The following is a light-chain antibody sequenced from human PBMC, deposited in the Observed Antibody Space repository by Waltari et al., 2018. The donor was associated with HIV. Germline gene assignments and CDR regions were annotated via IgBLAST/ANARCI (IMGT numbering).Light chain of an antibody. Sequence: QSVLTQPPSVSAAPGQTVTISCSGSSSNIGNNYVSWYQQFPGAAPKLLIYDSSKRPSGIPDRFSGSKSGTSATLGITGLKTGDEADYYCGTWDSSLSVWVFGGGTKLTVL. J-gene: IGLJ3*02. CDR1: SSNIGNNY. CDR2: DSS. V-gene: IGLV1-51*01. CDR3: GTWDSSLSVWV.